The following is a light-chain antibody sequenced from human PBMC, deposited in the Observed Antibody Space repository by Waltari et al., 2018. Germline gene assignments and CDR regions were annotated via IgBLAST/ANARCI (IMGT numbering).Light chain of an antibody. Sequence: QSALTQPASVSGSPGQSITISCTGTSTAIGVSDYVSWYQHHPGKAPKVMVYDVTKRPSGVSNCSSGTKSGNAASLTICGLQAEDEADYCCCSYAGNNYVLFGGGTKLTVL. CDR2: DVT. J-gene: IGLJ2*01. V-gene: IGLV2-23*02. CDR3: CSYAGNNYVL. CDR1: STAIGVSDY.